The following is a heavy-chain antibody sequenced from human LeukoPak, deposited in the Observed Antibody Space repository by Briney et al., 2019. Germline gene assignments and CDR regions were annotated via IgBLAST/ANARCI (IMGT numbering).Heavy chain of an antibody. Sequence: TGGSLRLSCAASGFTFSSYAMSWVRQAPGKGLEWVSAISGSGGSTYYADSVKGRFTISRDNSKNTLYLQMNSLRAEDTAVYYCAKRTWGTGLVVQRWLQFIDYWGQGTLVTVSS. D-gene: IGHD5-24*01. CDR2: ISGSGGST. CDR1: GFTFSSYA. J-gene: IGHJ4*02. CDR3: AKRTWGTGLVVQRWLQFIDY. V-gene: IGHV3-23*01.